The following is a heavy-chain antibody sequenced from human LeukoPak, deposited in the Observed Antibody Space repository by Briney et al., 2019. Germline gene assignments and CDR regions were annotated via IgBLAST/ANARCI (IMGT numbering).Heavy chain of an antibody. CDR3: ARDLGYSYGYGPDY. CDR1: GFTFSSYS. D-gene: IGHD5-18*01. V-gene: IGHV3-48*04. Sequence: GGSLRLSCAASGFTFSSYSMNWVRQAPGKGLGWVSYISSSSSTIYYADSVKGRFTISRDNAKNSLYLQMNSLRAEDTAVYYCARDLGYSYGYGPDYWGQGTLVTVSS. J-gene: IGHJ4*02. CDR2: ISSSSSTI.